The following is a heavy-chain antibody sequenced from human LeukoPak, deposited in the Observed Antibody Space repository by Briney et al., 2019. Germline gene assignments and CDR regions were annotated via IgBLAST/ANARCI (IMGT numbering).Heavy chain of an antibody. D-gene: IGHD1-26*01. CDR2: MNPNSGNT. J-gene: IGHJ4*02. CDR1: GYTFTSYD. V-gene: IGHV1-8*01. CDR3: ARSSVGARRRIDY. Sequence: ASVKVSCKASGYTFTSYDINWVRQATGQGLEGMGWMNPNSGNTGYAQKFQGRVTMTRSTSINTAYMELNSLTSEDTGVYYCARSSVGARRRIDYWGQGTMVSVCS.